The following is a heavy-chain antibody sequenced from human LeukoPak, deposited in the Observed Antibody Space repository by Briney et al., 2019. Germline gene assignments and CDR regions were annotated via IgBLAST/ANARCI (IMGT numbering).Heavy chain of an antibody. Sequence: PGGSLRLSCAASGFTFSSYEMNWVRQAPGKGLEWVSFITSDGSTIFYADSVKGRFTISRDNAKNSLYLQMNSLRAEDTAVYYCARGYGTGYWGQGTLVTVSS. CDR1: GFTFSSYE. CDR2: ITSDGSTI. CDR3: ARGYGTGY. D-gene: IGHD5-12*01. V-gene: IGHV3-48*03. J-gene: IGHJ4*02.